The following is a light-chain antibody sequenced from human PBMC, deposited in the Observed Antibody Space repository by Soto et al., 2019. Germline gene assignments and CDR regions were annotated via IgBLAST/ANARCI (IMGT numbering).Light chain of an antibody. CDR3: QQYGSSLTWT. CDR1: QSLSGNY. CDR2: GAS. V-gene: IGKV3-20*01. Sequence: EIVLTQSPATLSLSPGERATLSCRASQSLSGNYLAWHQQKPGQAPRLLIYGASSRATGIPDRFSGSGSGTDFTLTISRLEPEDFAVYYCQQYGSSLTWTFGQGTKVDIK. J-gene: IGKJ1*01.